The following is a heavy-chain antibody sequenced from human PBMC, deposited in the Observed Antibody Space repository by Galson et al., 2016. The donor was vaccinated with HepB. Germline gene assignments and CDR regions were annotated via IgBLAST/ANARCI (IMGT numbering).Heavy chain of an antibody. CDR1: GGSISTIDYF. V-gene: IGHV4-61*02. D-gene: IGHD3-10*01. CDR2: VDASGST. Sequence: TLSLTCTVSGGSISTIDYFWSWIRQPAGKGLEWIGRVDASGSTNYNPSLKGRVTILLDTSKNQISLELTSVTAADTAVYFCAREGRSYYRTWFDPWGQGILVTVSS. CDR3: AREGRSYYRTWFDP. J-gene: IGHJ5*02.